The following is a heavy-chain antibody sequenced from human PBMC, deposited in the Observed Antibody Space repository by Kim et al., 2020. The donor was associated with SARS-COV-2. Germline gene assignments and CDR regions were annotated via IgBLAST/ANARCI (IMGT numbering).Heavy chain of an antibody. J-gene: IGHJ2*01. CDR2: ISSSGVST. Sequence: GGSLRLSCAASGFTFSRHNMNWVRLAPGKGLEWISYISSSGVSTFYADSVKGRFTISRDNAKNSLYLQMNSLRDADTAVYYCARDECSSTSCYEADWYADLWGRGTLVTVSS. CDR1: GFTFSRHN. V-gene: IGHV3-48*02. D-gene: IGHD2-2*01. CDR3: ARDECSSTSCYEADWYADL.